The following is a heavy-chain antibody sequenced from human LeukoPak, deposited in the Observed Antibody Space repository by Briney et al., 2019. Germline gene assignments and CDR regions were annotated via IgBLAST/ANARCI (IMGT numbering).Heavy chain of an antibody. V-gene: IGHV3-74*01. CDR2: INSDGSST. D-gene: IGHD1-7*01. CDR1: GFTFSSYE. Sequence: GGSLRLSCAASGFTFSSYEMNWVRQAPGKGLVWVSRINSDGSSTSYADSVKGRFTISRDNAKNTLYLQVNSLRAEDTAVYYCARELELQVLPDYWGQGTLVTVSS. CDR3: ARELELQVLPDY. J-gene: IGHJ4*02.